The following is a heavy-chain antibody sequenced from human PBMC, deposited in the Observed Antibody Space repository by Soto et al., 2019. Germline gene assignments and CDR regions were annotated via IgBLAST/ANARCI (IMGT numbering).Heavy chain of an antibody. J-gene: IGHJ4*02. V-gene: IGHV3-13*04. CDR3: ARAIGPTLFDY. Sequence: EVQLVESGGGLVQPGRSLRLSCSASGFTFSSYDMHWVRQGPGKGLEWVSAIGTAGDTNYAGSVKGRFTISRENAKNSLYLQMNRLRAGDTAIYFCARAIGPTLFDYWGQGTLVTVSS. CDR2: IGTAGDT. CDR1: GFTFSSYD. D-gene: IGHD3-22*01.